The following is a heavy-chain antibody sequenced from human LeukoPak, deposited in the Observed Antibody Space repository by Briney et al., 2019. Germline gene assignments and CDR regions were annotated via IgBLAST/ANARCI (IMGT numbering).Heavy chain of an antibody. V-gene: IGHV3-23*01. CDR2: ISGSGDST. J-gene: IGHJ4*02. CDR3: ASGGIYYGAAFDF. Sequence: GGSLRLSCAASGFTFSNYAMRWVRQAPGKGLEWVSGISGSGDSTYYADSVKGRFTISRDNSKNTLYLQMNSLRAEDTAVYYCASGGIYYGAAFDFWGQGTLVTVSS. CDR1: GFTFSNYA. D-gene: IGHD1-26*01.